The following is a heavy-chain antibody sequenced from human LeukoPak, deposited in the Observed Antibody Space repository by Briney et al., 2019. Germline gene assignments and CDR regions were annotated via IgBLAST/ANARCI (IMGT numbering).Heavy chain of an antibody. CDR1: GYTFTGYY. D-gene: IGHD3-10*01. CDR3: ARDLEGYHYGSGNYPQ. V-gene: IGHV1-2*02. J-gene: IGHJ4*02. Sequence: GASVKVSCKASGYTFTGYYIHWLRQAPGQGLEWMGFINPNSGGTNYAQKFQGRVAMTRDTSISTAYMELSSLTSDGTAVYYCARDLEGYHYGSGNYPQWGQGTLITVSS. CDR2: INPNSGGT.